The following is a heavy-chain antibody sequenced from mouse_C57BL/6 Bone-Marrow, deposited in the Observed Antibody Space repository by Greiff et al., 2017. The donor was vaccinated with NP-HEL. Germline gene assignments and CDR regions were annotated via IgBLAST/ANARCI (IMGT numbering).Heavy chain of an antibody. CDR3: ASYEGYPY. CDR2: FHPNSGST. Sequence: QVQLKQPGAELVKPGASVKLSCKASGYTFTSYWMHWVKQRPGQGLEWIGMFHPNSGSTNYNEKFKSKATLTVEKSSSTAYMQLSSQTSENSAVYCCASYEGYPYWGQGTTLTVSS. CDR1: GYTFTSYW. J-gene: IGHJ2*01. V-gene: IGHV1-64*01. D-gene: IGHD2-3*01.